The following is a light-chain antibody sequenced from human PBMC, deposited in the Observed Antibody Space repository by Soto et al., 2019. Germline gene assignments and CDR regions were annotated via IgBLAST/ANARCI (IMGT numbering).Light chain of an antibody. CDR2: GAS. CDR3: QHYNNWST. J-gene: IGKJ5*01. V-gene: IGKV3-15*01. Sequence: EIVMTQSPATLSVSPGERATLSCRASQSVSSSLAWYQQRPGQAPRLLIYGASTRATDIPARFSGSGSGTEFTLTITNLQSEDFAIYYCQHYNNWSTFGQGTRWRL. CDR1: QSVSSS.